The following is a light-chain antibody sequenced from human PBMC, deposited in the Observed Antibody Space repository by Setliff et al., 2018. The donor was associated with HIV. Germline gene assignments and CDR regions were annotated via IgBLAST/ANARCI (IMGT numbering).Light chain of an antibody. CDR2: EVS. CDR3: CSYTSRNTDV. CDR1: SSDVGAYNY. Sequence: QSALTQPASVSGSPGQSTTISCTGTSSDVGAYNYVSWYQQYPGKAPKLMIYEVSNRPSGVSNRFSGSKSGNTASLTISGLQAEDEADYYCCSYTSRNTDVFGTGTKGTVL. V-gene: IGLV2-14*01. J-gene: IGLJ1*01.